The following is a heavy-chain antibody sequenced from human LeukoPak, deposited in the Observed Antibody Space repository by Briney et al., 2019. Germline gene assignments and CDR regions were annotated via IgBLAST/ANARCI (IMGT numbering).Heavy chain of an antibody. J-gene: IGHJ3*02. V-gene: IGHV4-39*07. CDR1: GGFIGSSSYF. Sequence: PSETLSLTCTASGGFIGSSSYFWGWIRQPPGKGLEWIGTIYYTGSTYYNPSLKSRVTISVDTSKNQFSLKLSSVTAADTAVYYCARARNCYDSSDYYYEGDAFDIWGQGTMVTVSS. CDR3: ARARNCYDSSDYYYEGDAFDI. CDR2: IYYTGST. D-gene: IGHD3-22*01.